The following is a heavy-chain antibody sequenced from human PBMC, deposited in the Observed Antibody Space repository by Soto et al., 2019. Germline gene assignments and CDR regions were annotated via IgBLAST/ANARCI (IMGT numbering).Heavy chain of an antibody. CDR2: IIPILGTA. CDR3: ASYYYDSSGYSPYFDY. Sequence: SVKVSCKASGGTFSSYAISWVRQAPGQGLEWMGRIIPILGTANYAQKFQGRVTITADKSTSTAYMELSSLRSEDTAVYYCASYYYDSSGYSPYFDYWGQGTLVTVSS. D-gene: IGHD3-22*01. V-gene: IGHV1-69*04. CDR1: GGTFSSYA. J-gene: IGHJ4*02.